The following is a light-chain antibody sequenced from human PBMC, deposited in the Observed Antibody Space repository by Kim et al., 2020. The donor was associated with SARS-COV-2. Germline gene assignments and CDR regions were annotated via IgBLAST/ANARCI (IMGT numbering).Light chain of an antibody. CDR3: HQYDNVPYT. V-gene: IGKV1-33*01. CDR1: QDISDY. CDR2: DAS. J-gene: IGKJ2*01. Sequence: DIQMTQSPSSLSASVGDRVTLTCQASQDISDYLNWYQHKPGKAPKLLIYDASNLQTGVPSRFSGSGSGTDFTFTISGLQPEDTAIYYCHQYDNVPYTFGQGTKLEI.